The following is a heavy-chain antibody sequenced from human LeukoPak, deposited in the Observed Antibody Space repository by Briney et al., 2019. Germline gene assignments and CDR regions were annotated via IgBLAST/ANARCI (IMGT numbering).Heavy chain of an antibody. CDR1: GFTFSSYS. Sequence: GGSLRLSCAASGFTFSSYSMNWVRQAPGKGLEWVSYISSSSSTIYYADSVKGRFTISRDNAKNSLYLQMNSLRAEDTAVYYCARESRGYSGYDSFDYWGQGTLVTVSS. CDR3: ARESRGYSGYDSFDY. D-gene: IGHD5-12*01. V-gene: IGHV3-48*04. CDR2: ISSSSSTI. J-gene: IGHJ4*02.